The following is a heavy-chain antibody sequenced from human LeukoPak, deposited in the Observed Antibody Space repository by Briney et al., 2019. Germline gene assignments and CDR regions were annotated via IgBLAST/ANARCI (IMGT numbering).Heavy chain of an antibody. Sequence: GGSLRLSCAASGFTFSDYYMSWIRQAPGKGLEWVSYISSSGSTIYYADSVKGRFTISRDNAKNSLYLQMNSLRAEDTAVYYCARGYYDILTGYYTGYFDYWAREPWSPSPQ. D-gene: IGHD3-9*01. V-gene: IGHV3-11*01. CDR2: ISSSGSTI. CDR3: ARGYYDILTGYYTGYFDY. CDR1: GFTFSDYY. J-gene: IGHJ4*02.